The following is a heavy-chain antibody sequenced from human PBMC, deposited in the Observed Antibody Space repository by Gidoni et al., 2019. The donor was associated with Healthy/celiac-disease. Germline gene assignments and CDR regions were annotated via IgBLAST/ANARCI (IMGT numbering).Heavy chain of an antibody. CDR2: IYYSGST. CDR3: ARHLPVADQYFQH. Sequence: QLQLQESGPGLVKPSEPLSLTCTVSGGSISSSSYYWGWIRQPPGKGLEWIGSIYYSGSTYDNPSLKSRVTISVDTSKNQFSLKLSSVTAADTAVYYCARHLPVADQYFQHWGQGTLVTVSS. J-gene: IGHJ1*01. V-gene: IGHV4-39*01. D-gene: IGHD5-12*01. CDR1: GGSISSSSYY.